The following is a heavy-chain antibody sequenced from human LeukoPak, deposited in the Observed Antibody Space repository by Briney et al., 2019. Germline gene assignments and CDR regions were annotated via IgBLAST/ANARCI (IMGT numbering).Heavy chain of an antibody. CDR2: IYYSGST. CDR3: ARDQKFGSFHTGFDH. V-gene: IGHV4-31*03. CDR1: GGSITSGGYY. Sequence: SETLSLTCTVSGGSITSGGYYWSWIRQHPGKGLEWIGYIYYSGSTYSTPSLKSRVTISLDTSKNQFSLKLRSVTAADTAVYYCARDQKFGSFHTGFDHWGQGTLVTVSS. J-gene: IGHJ4*02. D-gene: IGHD1-26*01.